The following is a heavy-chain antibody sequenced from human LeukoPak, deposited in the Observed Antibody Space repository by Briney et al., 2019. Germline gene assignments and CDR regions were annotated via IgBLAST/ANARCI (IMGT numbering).Heavy chain of an antibody. Sequence: SETLSLTCTVSGGSISSSSYYWGWIRQPPGKGLEWIGSIYYSGSTYYNPSLKGRVTISVDTSKNQFSLKLSSVTAADTAVYYCARVRLRDGYDYWGQGTLVTVSS. V-gene: IGHV4-39*07. CDR1: GGSISSSSYY. CDR2: IYYSGST. J-gene: IGHJ4*02. CDR3: ARVRLRDGYDY. D-gene: IGHD5-24*01.